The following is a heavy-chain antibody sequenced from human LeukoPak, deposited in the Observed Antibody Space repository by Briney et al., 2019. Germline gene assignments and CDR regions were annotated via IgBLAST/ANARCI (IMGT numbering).Heavy chain of an antibody. D-gene: IGHD3-9*01. CDR1: GYSFTSYW. CDR3: ARAQYPYYDILTGYYNPYYYGMDV. V-gene: IGHV5-51*01. CDR2: IYPGDSDT. J-gene: IGHJ6*02. Sequence: GESLKISCKGSGYSFTSYWIGWVRQMPGKGLEWMGIIYPGDSDTRYSPSFQGQVTISADKSISTAYLQWSSLKASDTAMCYCARAQYPYYDILTGYYNPYYYGMDVWGQGTTVTVSS.